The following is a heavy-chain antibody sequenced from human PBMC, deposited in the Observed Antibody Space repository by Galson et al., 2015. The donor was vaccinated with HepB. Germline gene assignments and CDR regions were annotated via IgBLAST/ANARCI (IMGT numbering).Heavy chain of an antibody. J-gene: IGHJ3*02. CDR1: GYSFTSYW. CDR3: ASPTYYYVSSGYVAEACGI. V-gene: IGHV5-10-1*01. CDR2: IDPMDSDT. D-gene: IGHD3-22*01. Sequence: QSGAEVKKPGESLRISCTGSGYSFTSYWISWVRQMPGNGLELMRRIDPMDSDTNYSPSFQGHVTISADKSISTAYLQWSSLKASDTAMYYCASPTYYYVSSGYVAEACGIWGQGKMVTVSS.